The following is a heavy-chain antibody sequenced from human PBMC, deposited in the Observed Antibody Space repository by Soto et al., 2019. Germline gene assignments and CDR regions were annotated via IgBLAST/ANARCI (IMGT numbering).Heavy chain of an antibody. CDR3: AKDQGSSWYEIDY. Sequence: VGPLRLSCAASGFTFSNYAVTWVRQAPGKGLEWVSTISGSGGSTYYADSVKGRFTISRDNSKNTLYLQMNSLRAEDTAVYYCAKDQGSSWYEIDYWGQGTLVTVSS. V-gene: IGHV3-23*01. CDR2: ISGSGGST. CDR1: GFTFSNYA. J-gene: IGHJ4*02. D-gene: IGHD6-13*01.